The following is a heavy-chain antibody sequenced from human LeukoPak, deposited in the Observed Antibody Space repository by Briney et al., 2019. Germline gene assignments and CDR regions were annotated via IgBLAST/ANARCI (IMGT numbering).Heavy chain of an antibody. CDR1: GFTFSSYG. CDR3: ATEPGIGYAFDI. V-gene: IGHV3-30*03. CDR2: ISYDGSNK. J-gene: IGHJ3*02. D-gene: IGHD3-10*01. Sequence: GGSLRLSCAASGFTFSSYGMHWVRQAPGKGLEWVAVISYDGSNKYYADSVKGRFTISRDNAKNSVSLQMNSLRGEDTAVYYCATEPGIGYAFDIWGQGTRVTVSS.